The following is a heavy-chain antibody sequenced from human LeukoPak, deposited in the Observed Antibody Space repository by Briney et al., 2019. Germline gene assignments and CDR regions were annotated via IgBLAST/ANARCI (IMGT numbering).Heavy chain of an antibody. Sequence: SETLSLTCAVYGGSLNGYYWSWIRQPPGKGLEWIGEGGNSGGTKFNPSLKSRVTISADTSKNQFSLKLSSVTPEDTAVYYCASEKWLRSSPYYFDYWGQGTLVTVSS. CDR2: GGNSGGT. CDR3: ASEKWLRSSPYYFDY. V-gene: IGHV4-34*01. D-gene: IGHD5-12*01. J-gene: IGHJ4*02. CDR1: GGSLNGYY.